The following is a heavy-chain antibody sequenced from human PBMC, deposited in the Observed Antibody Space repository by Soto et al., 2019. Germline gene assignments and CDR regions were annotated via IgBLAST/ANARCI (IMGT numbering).Heavy chain of an antibody. CDR2: INTNSGTI. J-gene: IGHJ6*02. Sequence: QVQLVQSGAEVKKLGASVKVSCKAAGYSFSTYYIQWVRHAPGHWPEWLGIINTNSGTIRYAQNFQGRVTMTRETYTSTVYMELTGLRSEDSDVYYCVREWANNTVLGGVTYRYYHEMDVWGQGTTVTVSS. CDR3: VREWANNTVLGGVTYRYYHEMDV. CDR1: GYSFSTYY. V-gene: IGHV1-46*01. D-gene: IGHD3-16*01.